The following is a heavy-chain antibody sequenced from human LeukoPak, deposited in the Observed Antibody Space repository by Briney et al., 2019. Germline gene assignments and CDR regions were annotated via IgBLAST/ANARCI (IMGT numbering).Heavy chain of an antibody. V-gene: IGHV3-48*02. J-gene: IGHJ3*02. CDR3: ARMRGPTTGALDI. CDR2: TSSSSSTK. D-gene: IGHD1-26*01. Sequence: GGSLRLSCAASGFTFITYTMIWVRQAPGKGLEWVSSTSSSSSTKYYADSVKGRFTISRDNANNSLYLQVASLRDEDTAIYYCARMRGPTTGALDIWGPGTMVAVSS. CDR1: GFTFITYT.